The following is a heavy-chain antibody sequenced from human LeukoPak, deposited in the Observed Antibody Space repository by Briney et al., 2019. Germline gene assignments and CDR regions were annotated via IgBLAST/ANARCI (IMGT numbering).Heavy chain of an antibody. Sequence: KASETLSLTCTVSGGSISSYYWSWIRQPPGKGLEWIGNIYHSGSAYYNPSLRGRVTLSVDTSKNQFSLKLSSVTAADTAVYYCARDLPPRYSYGIDYWGQGTLVTVSS. D-gene: IGHD5-18*01. CDR2: IYHSGSA. J-gene: IGHJ4*02. CDR3: ARDLPPRYSYGIDY. CDR1: GGSISSYY. V-gene: IGHV4-59*12.